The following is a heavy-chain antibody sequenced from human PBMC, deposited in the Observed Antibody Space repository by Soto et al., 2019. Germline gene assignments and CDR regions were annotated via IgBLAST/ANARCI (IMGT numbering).Heavy chain of an antibody. D-gene: IGHD3-22*01. Sequence: SVXVSCKASGGTFSSYTISWVRQAPGQGLEWMGRIIPILGIANYAQKFQGRVTITADKSTSTAYMELSSLRSEDTAVYYCSSXTYYXXSSGXXAPGYYFDXWGQGTLVTVSS. CDR3: SSXTYYXXSSGXXAPGYYFDX. V-gene: IGHV1-69*02. J-gene: IGHJ4*02. CDR2: IIPILGIA. CDR1: GGTFSSYT.